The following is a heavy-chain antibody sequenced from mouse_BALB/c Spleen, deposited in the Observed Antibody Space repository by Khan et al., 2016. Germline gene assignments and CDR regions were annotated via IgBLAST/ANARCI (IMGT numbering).Heavy chain of an antibody. D-gene: IGHD2-10*01. Sequence: VQLKQSGPDLVKPGASVKISCKASGYSFTGYYMYWVKQSQEKSLEWIGRINHYNGGSYSNQKFTGQDILTVDKSSSTAYMEIRGLKSDDSTVYCCLQDAMDYWGQGTSVTVSS. V-gene: IGHV1-31*01. CDR2: INHYNGGS. CDR1: GYSFTGYY. J-gene: IGHJ4*01. CDR3: LQDAMDY.